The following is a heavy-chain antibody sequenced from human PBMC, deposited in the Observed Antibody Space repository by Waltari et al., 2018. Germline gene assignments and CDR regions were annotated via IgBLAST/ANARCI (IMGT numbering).Heavy chain of an antibody. CDR2: IKRVGSEK. D-gene: IGHD2-8*01. CDR3: ASPPSPYCTNGVCGWFDP. J-gene: IGHJ5*02. Sequence: EVQLVESGGGLVQPGGSLRLSCAASGCTFSSYWMSWVRQAPGKGLEWVANIKRVGSEKYYVDSVKGRFTISRDNANNSLYLQMNSLRAEDTAVYYCASPPSPYCTNGVCGWFDPWGQGTLVTVSS. CDR1: GCTFSSYW. V-gene: IGHV3-7*01.